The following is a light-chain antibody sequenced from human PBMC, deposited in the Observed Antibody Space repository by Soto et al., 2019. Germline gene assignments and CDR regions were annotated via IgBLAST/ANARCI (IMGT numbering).Light chain of an antibody. CDR2: AGS. CDR3: CSYAGRSTYV. Sequence: QSVLTQPRSVSWSPGQSVTISCTGTSSPVGGYHYVSWYQQFPGKAPQLMIYAGSQRPSGVSDRFSASESANTASLTISGLQAEDEADYYCCSYAGRSTYVFGTGTKVTVL. V-gene: IGLV2-11*01. CDR1: SSPVGGYHY. J-gene: IGLJ1*01.